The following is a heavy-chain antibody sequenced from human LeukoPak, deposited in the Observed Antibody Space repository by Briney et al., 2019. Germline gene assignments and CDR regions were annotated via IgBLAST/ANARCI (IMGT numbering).Heavy chain of an antibody. V-gene: IGHV3-49*03. CDR1: GFTFGDYA. CDR3: WGGDYPRHYYYGMDV. Sequence: PGGSLRLSCTASGFTFGDYAMSWFRQAPGKGLEWVGFIRSKAYGGTTEYAASVKGRFTISRDDSKSIAYLQMNSLKTEDTAVYSCWGGDYPRHYYYGMDVWGQGTTVTVSS. J-gene: IGHJ6*02. D-gene: IGHD4-17*01. CDR2: IRSKAYGGTT.